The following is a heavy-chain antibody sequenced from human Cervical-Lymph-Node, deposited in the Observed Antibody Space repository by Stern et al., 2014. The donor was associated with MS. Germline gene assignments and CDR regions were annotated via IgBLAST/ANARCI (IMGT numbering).Heavy chain of an antibody. Sequence: QLQLQESGPGLVKPSQTLSLTCTVSGDSISRGDYYWSWIRQTPWKGLEWIGFIFYTGSTYYNPSLKSRLTISVDTSKNTFSLKLSSVTAADTAVYYCARGRSIFDSWGQGTLVAVSS. CDR1: GDSISRGDYY. D-gene: IGHD6-6*01. J-gene: IGHJ4*02. CDR2: IFYTGST. V-gene: IGHV4-30-4*01. CDR3: ARGRSIFDS.